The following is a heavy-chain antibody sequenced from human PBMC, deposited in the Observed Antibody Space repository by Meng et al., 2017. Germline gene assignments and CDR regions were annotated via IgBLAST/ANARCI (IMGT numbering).Heavy chain of an antibody. CDR2: LSGSGSST. CDR1: GFTFNSYG. V-gene: IGHV3-23*01. J-gene: IGHJ4*02. CDR3: AKNSVSSGYHYRD. D-gene: IGHD3-22*01. Sequence: GESLKISCAASGFTFNSYGMTWVRQTPGKGLEWVSALSGSGSSTYYADSVKGRFTISRDNSKNMLFLQMNSLRGEETAIYYCAKNSVSSGYHYRDWGQGTLVTVSS.